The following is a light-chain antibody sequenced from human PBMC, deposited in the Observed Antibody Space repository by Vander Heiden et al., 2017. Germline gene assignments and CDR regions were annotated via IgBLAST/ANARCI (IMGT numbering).Light chain of an antibody. J-gene: IGKJ1*01. CDR3: QQYNSYWN. Sequence: DTKMTQSPSTLSASVGDRVTITCRASQSIITSLAWYQQKQGKAPRLLIYKVSTLETGVPSRFSGSGSGTDFTLTITSLQPEDFATYYCQQYNSYWNFGHGTKVELK. V-gene: IGKV1-5*03. CDR1: QSIITS. CDR2: KVS.